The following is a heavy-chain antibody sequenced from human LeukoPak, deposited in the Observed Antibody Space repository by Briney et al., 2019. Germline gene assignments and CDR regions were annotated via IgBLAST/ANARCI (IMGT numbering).Heavy chain of an antibody. D-gene: IGHD3-22*01. CDR2: IIPILGIA. Sequence: PVASVKVSCKASGGTFSSYAISWVRQAPGQGLEWMGRIIPILGIANYAQKFQGRVTITADKSTSTAYMELSSLRSVDTAVYYCASTLEDYYDSSGYYRLFDYWGQGTLVTVSS. V-gene: IGHV1-69*04. CDR3: ASTLEDYYDSSGYYRLFDY. J-gene: IGHJ4*02. CDR1: GGTFSSYA.